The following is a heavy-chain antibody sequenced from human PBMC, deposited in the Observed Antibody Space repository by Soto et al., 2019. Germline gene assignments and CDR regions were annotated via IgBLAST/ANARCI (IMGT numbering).Heavy chain of an antibody. CDR2: IYWNDDK. V-gene: IGHV2-5*01. CDR1: GFSLRTSGVG. D-gene: IGHD6-19*01. CDR3: AKGGSSGWYGWFDP. J-gene: IGHJ5*01. Sequence: SGPTLVNPTQTLTLTCIFSGFSLRTSGVGVGCILQPPGKALEWLGFIYWNDDKRYSPSLKSRLTITKDTSKNQVVLTMTNMDPVDTATYYCAKGGSSGWYGWFDPWGQGTMVTVYS.